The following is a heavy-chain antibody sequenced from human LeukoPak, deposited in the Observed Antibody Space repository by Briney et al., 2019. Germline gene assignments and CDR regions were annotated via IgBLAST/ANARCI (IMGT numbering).Heavy chain of an antibody. J-gene: IGHJ4*02. D-gene: IGHD3-10*01. CDR3: AREGITMVRGVINDY. V-gene: IGHV3-33*01. CDR2: IWYDGSNK. CDR1: GFTFSSYG. Sequence: GGSLILSCAASGFTFSSYGMHWVRQAPGKGLEWVAVIWYDGSNKYYADSVKGRFTISRDNSKNTLYLQMNSLRAEDTAVYYCAREGITMVRGVINDYWGQGTLVTVSS.